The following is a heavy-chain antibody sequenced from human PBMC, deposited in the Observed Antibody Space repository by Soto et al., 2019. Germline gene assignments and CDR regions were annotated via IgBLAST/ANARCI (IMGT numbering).Heavy chain of an antibody. CDR2: IIPIFGTA. D-gene: IGHD3-22*01. J-gene: IGHJ5*02. Sequence: QVQLVQSGAEVKKPGSSVKVSCKASGGTFSSYAISWVRQSPVQGLEWMGGIIPIFGTANYAQTFQGRVTITADESTSTAYMELSSLRAEDTAVYYCALDSSGYNNWFDPWGQGTLVTVSS. CDR3: ALDSSGYNNWFDP. V-gene: IGHV1-69*01. CDR1: GGTFSSYA.